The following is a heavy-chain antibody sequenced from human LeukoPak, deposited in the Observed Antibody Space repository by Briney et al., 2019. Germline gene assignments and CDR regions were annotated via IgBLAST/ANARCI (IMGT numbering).Heavy chain of an antibody. CDR2: INPNSGGT. CDR3: ARVAGYGSGSYIDY. CDR1: GYTFTAYY. J-gene: IGHJ4*02. V-gene: IGHV1-2*02. Sequence: ASVNVSCTASGYTFTAYYMHWVRQAPGQGLEWMGWINPNSGGTNYAQTFQGRVTMTRDTSISTAYMELSRLRSDDTAVYYCARVAGYGSGSYIDYWGQGTLVTVSS. D-gene: IGHD3-10*01.